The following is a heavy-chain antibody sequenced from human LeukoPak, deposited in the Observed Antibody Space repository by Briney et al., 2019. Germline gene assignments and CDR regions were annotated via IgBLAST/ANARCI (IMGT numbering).Heavy chain of an antibody. J-gene: IGHJ5*02. CDR1: GFIFSTYA. CDR3: AKGKMTAYLTWFDP. CDR2: ISPSGDTS. Sequence: PGGSLRLSRAASGFIFSTYAMSWVRQAPGKGLEWCSVISPSGDTSSYADSVKGRFTISRDNSRNTLNLQMSSLRAEDTAIYYCAKGKMTAYLTWFDPWGQGTLVTVSS. V-gene: IGHV3-23*01. D-gene: IGHD3-9*01.